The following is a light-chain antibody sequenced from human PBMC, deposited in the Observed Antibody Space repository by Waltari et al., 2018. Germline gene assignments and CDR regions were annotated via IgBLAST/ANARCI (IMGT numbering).Light chain of an antibody. CDR3: QQYNSYRT. CDR1: QSISSW. CDR2: KAS. J-gene: IGKJ1*01. V-gene: IGKV1-5*03. Sequence: DIQMTQSPSTLSASVGERLTITCRASQSISSWLAWYQQKPGKAPKLLIYKASSLESGVPSRFSGSGSGTEFTLTISSLQPDDFATYYCQQYNSYRTFGQGTKVEIK.